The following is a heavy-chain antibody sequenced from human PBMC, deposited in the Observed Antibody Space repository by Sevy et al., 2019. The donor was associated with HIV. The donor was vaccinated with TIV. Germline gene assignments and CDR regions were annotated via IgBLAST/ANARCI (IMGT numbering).Heavy chain of an antibody. CDR2: IYIGGST. V-gene: IGHV3-53*01. D-gene: IGHD3-3*01. J-gene: IGHJ4*02. CDR1: GFAVSSNF. Sequence: GGSLRLSCAASGFAVSSNFMSWVRQAPGKGLEWVSVIYIGGSTYYADSVKGRFTISRDNCKNTLYLQMNSLRAEDTAVYYCARGKHISDYYGSFDYWGQGTLVTVSS. CDR3: ARGKHISDYYGSFDY.